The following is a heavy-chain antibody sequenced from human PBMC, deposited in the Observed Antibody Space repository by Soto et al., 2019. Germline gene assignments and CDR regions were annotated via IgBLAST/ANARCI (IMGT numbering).Heavy chain of an antibody. CDR3: AGVVWFRGMDV. J-gene: IGHJ6*02. V-gene: IGHV6-1*01. Sequence: QTLSLTCDISGDSVSSSSAAWNWIRQSPSRGLEWLGRTYYRSKWIHEYTVSMESRITINPDTTKNQFSLHIYSVTPEDTAVYYCAGVVWFRGMDVWGQGTPVTVS. CDR1: GDSVSSSSAA. D-gene: IGHD3-16*01. CDR2: TYYRSKWIH.